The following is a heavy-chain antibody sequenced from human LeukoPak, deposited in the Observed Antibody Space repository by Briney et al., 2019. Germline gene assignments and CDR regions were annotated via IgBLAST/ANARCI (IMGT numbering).Heavy chain of an antibody. CDR3: ARSFLSMAAAATDY. J-gene: IGHJ4*02. V-gene: IGHV3-21*01. CDR2: ISSSSYI. D-gene: IGHD6-13*01. Sequence: GGSLRLSCAASGFTFSSYSMNWVRQAPGKGLEWVSSISSSSYIYYADSVKGRFTISRDNAKNSLYLQMNSLRAEDTAAYYCARSFLSMAAAATDYWGQGTLVTVSS. CDR1: GFTFSSYS.